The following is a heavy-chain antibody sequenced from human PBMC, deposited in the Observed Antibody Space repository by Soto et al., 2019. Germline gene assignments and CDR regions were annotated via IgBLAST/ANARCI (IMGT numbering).Heavy chain of an antibody. CDR1: GFTFSSYG. V-gene: IGHV3-30*03. D-gene: IGHD2-21*02. J-gene: IGHJ1*01. Sequence: HPGGSLRLSCAASGFTFSSYGMHWVRQAPGKGLEWVAVISYDGSNKYYADSVKGRFTISRDNSKNTLYLQMNSLRTEDTAVYYCCDFAEYFQHWGQGTLVTVSS. CDR2: ISYDGSNK. CDR3: CDFAEYFQH.